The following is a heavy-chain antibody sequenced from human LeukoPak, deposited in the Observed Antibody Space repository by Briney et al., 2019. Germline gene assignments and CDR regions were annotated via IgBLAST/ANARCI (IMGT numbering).Heavy chain of an antibody. Sequence: SETLSLTCAVYGGSFSGYYWSWIRQPPGKGLEWIGEINHSGSTNYNPSLKSRVTISVDTSKNQFSLNLSSVIAADTAVYYCARKVVRGVICWFDAWGQGTLVTVSS. J-gene: IGHJ5*02. CDR1: GGSFSGYY. V-gene: IGHV4-34*01. CDR2: INHSGST. D-gene: IGHD3-10*01. CDR3: ARKVVRGVICWFDA.